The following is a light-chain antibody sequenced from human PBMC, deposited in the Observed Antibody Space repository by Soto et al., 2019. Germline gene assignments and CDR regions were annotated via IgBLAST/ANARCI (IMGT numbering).Light chain of an antibody. Sequence: DLQLTQSPSFLSASVGDRVTITCRASQGISSYLAWYQQKPGKAPKLLIYAASTLQSGVPSRFSGSGSGTEFTLTISSLQPEDFATYYCQQLNSYLPTTFGQGTRLEIK. CDR1: QGISSY. V-gene: IGKV1-9*01. J-gene: IGKJ5*01. CDR3: QQLNSYLPTT. CDR2: AAS.